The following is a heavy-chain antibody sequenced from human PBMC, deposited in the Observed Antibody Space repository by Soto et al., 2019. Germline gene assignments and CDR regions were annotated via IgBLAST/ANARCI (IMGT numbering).Heavy chain of an antibody. Sequence: GGSLRLSCAASGFTFSGSAMHWVRQASGKGLEWVGRIRSKANSYATAYAASVKGRFTISRDDSKNTAYLQMNSLKTEDTAVYYCTRPSPIGYCSSTSCYDWFDPWGQGTLVTVSS. D-gene: IGHD2-2*01. CDR2: IRSKANSYAT. J-gene: IGHJ5*02. CDR3: TRPSPIGYCSSTSCYDWFDP. CDR1: GFTFSGSA. V-gene: IGHV3-73*01.